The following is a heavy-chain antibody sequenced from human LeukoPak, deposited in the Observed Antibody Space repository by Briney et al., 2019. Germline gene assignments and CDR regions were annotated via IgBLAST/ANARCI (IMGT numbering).Heavy chain of an antibody. V-gene: IGHV3-21*01. Sequence: GGSLRLSCAASGFTFSSYSMSWVRQAPGKGLEWVSSISSSSSYIYYADSVKGRFTISRDNAKNSLYLQMNSLRAEHTAVYYCARVHGDGYYFDYWGQGTLVTVSS. D-gene: IGHD4-17*01. J-gene: IGHJ4*02. CDR3: ARVHGDGYYFDY. CDR2: ISSSSSYI. CDR1: GFTFSSYS.